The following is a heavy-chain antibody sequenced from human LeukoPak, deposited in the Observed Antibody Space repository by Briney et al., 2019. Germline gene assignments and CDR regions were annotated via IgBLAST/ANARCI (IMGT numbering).Heavy chain of an antibody. D-gene: IGHD3-16*01. V-gene: IGHV3-7*03. CDR2: INHNGNVN. CDR3: ARGGGLDV. CDR1: GFTFSSYW. J-gene: IGHJ6*02. Sequence: HTGGSLRLSCAASGFTFSSYWMNWARQAPGKRLEWVASINHNGNVNYYVDSVKGRFTISRDNAKNSLYLQMSNLRAEDTAVYFCARGGGLDVWGQGATVTVSS.